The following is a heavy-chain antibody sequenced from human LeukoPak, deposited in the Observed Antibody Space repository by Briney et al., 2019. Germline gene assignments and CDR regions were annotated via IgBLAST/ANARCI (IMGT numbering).Heavy chain of an antibody. D-gene: IGHD5-24*01. CDR3: AKPGQWLQLGYYFDY. CDR2: ISGSGGST. CDR1: GFTFSSYG. V-gene: IGHV3-23*01. J-gene: IGHJ4*02. Sequence: PGGSLRLSCAASGFTFSSYGMSRVRQAPGKGLEWVSAISGSGGSTYYADSVKGRFTISRDNSKNTLYLQMNSLRAEDTAVYYCAKPGQWLQLGYYFDYWGQGTLVTVSS.